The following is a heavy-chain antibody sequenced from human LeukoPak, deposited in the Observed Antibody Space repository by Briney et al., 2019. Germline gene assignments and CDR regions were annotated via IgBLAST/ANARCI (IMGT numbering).Heavy chain of an antibody. Sequence: ASVKVSCKASGYIFTIYGMNWVRQAPGQGLEWMGWINTNTGNPTYAQGFTGRFVFSLDTSVSTAYLQISSLKAEDTAVYYCAIERNEAVDYWGQGTLDTVSS. J-gene: IGHJ4*02. CDR2: INTNTGNP. CDR1: GYIFTIYG. V-gene: IGHV7-4-1*02. D-gene: IGHD1-1*01. CDR3: AIERNEAVDY.